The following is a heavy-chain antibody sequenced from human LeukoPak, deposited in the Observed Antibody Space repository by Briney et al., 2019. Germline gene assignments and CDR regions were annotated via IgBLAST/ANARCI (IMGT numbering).Heavy chain of an antibody. J-gene: IGHJ4*02. CDR3: ASLYGSSGGWYPYYFDY. CDR1: GYRFSSYW. CDR2: IYLGDSDT. D-gene: IGHD6-19*01. Sequence: GESLKISCKGSGYRFSSYWIAWVRQMPGKGLEWMGIIYLGDSDTRYSPSFQGQVTISVDKSISTAYLQWSSLKASDTAMYYCASLYGSSGGWYPYYFDYWGQGTLVTVSS. V-gene: IGHV5-51*01.